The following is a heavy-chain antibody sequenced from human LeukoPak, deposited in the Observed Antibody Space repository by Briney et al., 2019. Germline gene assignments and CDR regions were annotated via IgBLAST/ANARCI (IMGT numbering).Heavy chain of an antibody. CDR3: ARGYSSSSWSLFDY. CDR1: GFTFNNYG. V-gene: IGHV3-30*02. Sequence: GGSLRLSCVASGFTFNNYGIHWIRQAPGKGLEWVAFIRFDGSKKFYSDSVKGRFTISRDNSKNTLYLQMNSLRAEDTAVYYCARGYSSSSWSLFDYWGQGTLVTVSS. J-gene: IGHJ4*02. D-gene: IGHD6-6*01. CDR2: IRFDGSKK.